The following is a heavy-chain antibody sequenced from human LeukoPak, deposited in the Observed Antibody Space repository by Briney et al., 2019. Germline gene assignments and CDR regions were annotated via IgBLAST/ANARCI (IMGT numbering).Heavy chain of an antibody. J-gene: IGHJ4*02. CDR2: ISGSGGST. Sequence: GGSLRLSCAASGFTFSSYAMSWVRQAPGKGLEWVSAISGSGGSTYYADSVKGRFTISRDNSKNTLYLQMNSLRAEDTAVYYCAKDKAYMTTVVTSLRVYYFDYWGQGTLVTVSS. D-gene: IGHD4-17*01. V-gene: IGHV3-23*01. CDR3: AKDKAYMTTVVTSLRVYYFDY. CDR1: GFTFSSYA.